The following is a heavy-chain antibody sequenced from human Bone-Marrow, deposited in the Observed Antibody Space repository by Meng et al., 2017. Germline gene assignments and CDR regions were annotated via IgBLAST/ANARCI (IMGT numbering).Heavy chain of an antibody. D-gene: IGHD1-26*01. CDR2: ISAYNGNA. CDR3: ASSGVGATLPDY. J-gene: IGHJ4*02. V-gene: IGHV1-18*01. CDR1: GYTFTSYG. Sequence: ASVKVSCKASGYTFTSYGISWVRQAPGQGLEWMGWISAYNGNANYAQKLQGRVTMTTDTSTSTAYMELRSLRSDDTAVYYCASSGVGATLPDYWGQGTLVTVAS.